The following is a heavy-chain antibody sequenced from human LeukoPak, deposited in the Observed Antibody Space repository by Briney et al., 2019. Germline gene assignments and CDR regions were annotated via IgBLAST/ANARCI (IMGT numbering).Heavy chain of an antibody. J-gene: IGHJ4*02. D-gene: IGHD5-18*01. Sequence: GGSLRLSCAASGFTFSSYGMHWVRQAPGKGLEWVAFIRSDGSNKYYADSVKGRFTISRDNSKLYLQMNSLRAEDTAVYYCANLRGYNPPSNYWGQGTLVTVSS. CDR3: ANLRGYNPPSNY. CDR2: IRSDGSNK. V-gene: IGHV3-30*02. CDR1: GFTFSSYG.